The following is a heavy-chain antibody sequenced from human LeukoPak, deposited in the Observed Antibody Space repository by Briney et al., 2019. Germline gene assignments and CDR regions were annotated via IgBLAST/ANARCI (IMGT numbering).Heavy chain of an antibody. J-gene: IGHJ3*02. V-gene: IGHV3-53*01. CDR1: GFIVNTNY. D-gene: IGHD2-21*02. CDR3: ARLRAFDI. Sequence: GGSLRLSCAASGFIVNTNYMTWVRQAPGRGLEWVSFIYADGNTYYADSVKGRFTISRDNAKNSLYLQMNSLRAEDTAVYYCARLRAFDIWGQGTMVTVSS. CDR2: IYADGNT.